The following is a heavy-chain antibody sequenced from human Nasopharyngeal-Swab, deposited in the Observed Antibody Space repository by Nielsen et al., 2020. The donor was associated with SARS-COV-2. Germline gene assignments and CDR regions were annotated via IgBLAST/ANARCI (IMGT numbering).Heavy chain of an antibody. CDR1: GVTFSSYA. D-gene: IGHD5-24*01. CDR3: ARGDGYNYPFDY. CDR2: ISYDGSNK. Sequence: LTSAASGVTFSSYAMHWVRQAPGKGLEWVAVISYDGSNKYYADSVKGRFTISRDNSKNTLYLQMNSLRAEDTAVYYCARGDGYNYPFDYWGQGTLVTVSS. V-gene: IGHV3-30-3*01. J-gene: IGHJ4*02.